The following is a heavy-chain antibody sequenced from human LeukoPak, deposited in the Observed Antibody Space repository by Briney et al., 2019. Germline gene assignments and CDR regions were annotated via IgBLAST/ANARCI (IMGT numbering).Heavy chain of an antibody. Sequence: GGSLRLSCAASGFTFSSYAMHWVRQAPGKGLEWVAVISYDGSNKYYADSVKGRFTISRDNSKNTLYLQMNSLRAEDTAVYYCAREWFDPWAREPWSPSPQ. J-gene: IGHJ5*02. V-gene: IGHV3-30*04. CDR2: ISYDGSNK. CDR1: GFTFSSYA. CDR3: AREWFDP.